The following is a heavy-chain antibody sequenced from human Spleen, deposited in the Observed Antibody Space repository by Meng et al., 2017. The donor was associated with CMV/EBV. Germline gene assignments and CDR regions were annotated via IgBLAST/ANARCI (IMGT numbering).Heavy chain of an antibody. D-gene: IGHD2-2*01. CDR1: SSYA. V-gene: IGHV1-69*05. CDR3: ARVNYCSSSSCYWGWFDP. CDR2: IIPVFGTA. J-gene: IGHJ5*02. Sequence: SSYAVSWVRQAPGQGLEWMGGIIPVFGTANYAQKFRGRVTITTDESTSTGYMELSSLRSEDTAVYYCARVNYCSSSSCYWGWFDPWGQGTLVTVSS.